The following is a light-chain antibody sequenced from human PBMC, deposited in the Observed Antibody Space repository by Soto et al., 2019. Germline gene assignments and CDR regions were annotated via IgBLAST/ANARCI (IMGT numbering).Light chain of an antibody. CDR2: DVS. Sequence: QSVLTQPASVSGSPGQSITISCTGTSSDVGGYNYVSWYQHHPGKASKLLIYDVSNRPSGISNRFSGSKSDNTASLTISWLQPEDEADYYCSSYTTSNTRQIVFGTGTKVTVL. V-gene: IGLV2-14*03. CDR3: SSYTTSNTRQIV. J-gene: IGLJ1*01. CDR1: SSDVGGYNY.